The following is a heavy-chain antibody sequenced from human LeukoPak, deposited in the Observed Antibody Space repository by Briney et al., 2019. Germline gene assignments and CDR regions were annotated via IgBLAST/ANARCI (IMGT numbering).Heavy chain of an antibody. CDR1: GFTFSSYG. Sequence: PGGSLRLSCAASGFTFSSYGMHWVRQAPGKGLEWVAFIRYDGSNKYYADSVKGRFTISRDNSKNTLYLQMNSLRAEDTAVYYCAKAHGDLDAFDIWGQGTMVTVSS. CDR3: AKAHGDLDAFDI. J-gene: IGHJ3*02. CDR2: IRYDGSNK. V-gene: IGHV3-30*02. D-gene: IGHD4-17*01.